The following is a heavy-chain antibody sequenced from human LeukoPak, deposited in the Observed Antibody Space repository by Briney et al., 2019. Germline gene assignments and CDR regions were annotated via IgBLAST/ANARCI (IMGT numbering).Heavy chain of an antibody. D-gene: IGHD3-10*01. CDR2: ISAYNGNT. CDR3: AGITMVRGVGNWFDP. CDR1: GYTFTSYG. J-gene: IGHJ5*02. V-gene: IGHV1-18*01. Sequence: ASVKVSCEASGYTFTSYGISWVRQAPGQGLEWMGWISAYNGNTNYAQKLQGRVTTTTDTSTSTAYMELRSLRSNDTAVYYCAGITMVRGVGNWFDPWGQGTLVTVSS.